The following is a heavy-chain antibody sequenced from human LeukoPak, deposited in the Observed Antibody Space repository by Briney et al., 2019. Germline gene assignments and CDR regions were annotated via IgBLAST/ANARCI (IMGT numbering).Heavy chain of an antibody. D-gene: IGHD6-13*01. J-gene: IGHJ4*02. CDR1: GGSFSGYY. V-gene: IGHV4-34*01. CDR2: INHSGST. Sequence: PSETLSLTCAVYGGSFSGYYWSWIRQPPGKGLEWIGEINHSGSTNYNPSLKSRVTISVDTSKNQFSLKLSSVTAADTAVYYCARGRRIAAAGTISDCWGQGTLVTVSS. CDR3: ARGRRIAAAGTISDC.